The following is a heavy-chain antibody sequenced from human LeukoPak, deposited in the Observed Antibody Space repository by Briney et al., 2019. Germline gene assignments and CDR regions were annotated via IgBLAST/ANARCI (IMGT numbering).Heavy chain of an antibody. V-gene: IGHV4-59*01. CDR3: ARESYSSPTEFDY. Sequence: SETLSLTCNVSGDSISSYYWSWIRQPPGKGLEWIGYISNSGSTNYNPSLKSRVTISVDMSKNQFSLRLSSVTAADTAVYYCARESYSSPTEFDYWGQGTQVTVSS. J-gene: IGHJ4*02. CDR1: GDSISSYY. CDR2: ISNSGST. D-gene: IGHD6-13*01.